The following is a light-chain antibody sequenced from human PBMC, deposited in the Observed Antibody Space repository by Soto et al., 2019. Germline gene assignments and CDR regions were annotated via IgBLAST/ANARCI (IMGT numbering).Light chain of an antibody. J-gene: IGKJ5*01. CDR3: QQYSNWPPIT. V-gene: IGKV3-15*01. CDR1: QSVSSK. Sequence: EIVLTQSPATLSLSPMEIATLSFMASQSVSSKLAWYQQKPGQAPRLLIYDTSTRATGIPARFSGSGSGTEFTLTISSLQSEDFAVYYCQQYSNWPPITFGQGTRLEIK. CDR2: DTS.